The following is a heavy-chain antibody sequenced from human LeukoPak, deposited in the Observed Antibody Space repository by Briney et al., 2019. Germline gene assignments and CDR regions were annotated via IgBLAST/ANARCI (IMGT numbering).Heavy chain of an antibody. CDR1: GFTVSSSY. D-gene: IGHD5-18*01. J-gene: IGHJ4*02. CDR2: IYSGGST. CDR3: ARAMRGYSYILEH. Sequence: PGGSLRLSCAASGFTVSSSYMSWVRQAPGKRLQWVSVIYSGGSTYYADSVKGRFTFSRDNSKNTLYLQMNSLRAEDTAVYYCARAMRGYSYILEHWGQGTLVTVSS. V-gene: IGHV3-53*01.